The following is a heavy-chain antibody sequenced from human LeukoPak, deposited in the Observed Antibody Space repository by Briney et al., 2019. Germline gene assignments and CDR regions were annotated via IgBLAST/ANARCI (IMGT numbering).Heavy chain of an antibody. CDR1: GGSINNSSHY. V-gene: IGHV4-31*03. D-gene: IGHD5-12*01. CDR2: IFHSGHT. CDR3: ARFPRVANRWYFDL. Sequence: PSQTLSLTCSGSGGSINNSSHYWSWIRHHPEKGLEWIGYIFHSGHTLYNPSFQERLSISIDTSQNHFSLNLASVTAADTAVYYCARFPRVANRWYFDLWGRGSLVTVSS. J-gene: IGHJ2*01.